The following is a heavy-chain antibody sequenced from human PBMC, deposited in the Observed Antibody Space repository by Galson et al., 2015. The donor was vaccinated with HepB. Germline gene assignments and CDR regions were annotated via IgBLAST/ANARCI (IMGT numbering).Heavy chain of an antibody. CDR2: IGGIGTYT. Sequence: SLRLSCAASGFTFSTSTMNWVRQAPGKGLEWVSSIGGIGTYTYYADSGKGRFTISRDSSKNSLYLQMNSLRAEDTAVYSCAKGMVGAKSGYYSDYWGLGTMGTVSS. J-gene: IGHJ4*02. V-gene: IGHV3-21*01. CDR1: GFTFSTST. CDR3: AKGMVGAKSGYYSDY. D-gene: IGHD1-26*01.